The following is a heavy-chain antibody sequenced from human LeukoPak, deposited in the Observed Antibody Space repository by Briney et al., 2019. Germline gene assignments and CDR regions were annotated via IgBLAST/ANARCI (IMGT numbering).Heavy chain of an antibody. Sequence: GGSLRLSCAASGFIFSNYGMHWVRLSPDKGLEWLTFIRFDGTTQYYADSVRGRFTISRDNFKDTVSLQMYSLRAEATGISYCANEGGDGSPFDYWGQGILVTVSS. CDR2: IRFDGTTQ. CDR1: GFIFSNYG. V-gene: IGHV3-30*02. CDR3: ANEGGDGSPFDY. J-gene: IGHJ4*02. D-gene: IGHD5-24*01.